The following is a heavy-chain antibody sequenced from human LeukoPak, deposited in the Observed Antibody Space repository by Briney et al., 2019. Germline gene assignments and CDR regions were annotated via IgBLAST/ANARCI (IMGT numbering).Heavy chain of an antibody. CDR2: NRAYNSKT. CDR3: ATLGNFVAFTS. J-gene: IGHJ5*02. D-gene: IGHD3-16*01. Sequence: VPSVNVSREFSVYTHTRFCIRGVRQAPGQGGECVGGNRAYNSKTNYAQKLQGRVTMNTDTSTSSAHMELRSVRYDDTAVYYCATLGNFVAFTSWGQGTLVTVSS. CDR1: VYTHTRFC. V-gene: IGHV1-18*01.